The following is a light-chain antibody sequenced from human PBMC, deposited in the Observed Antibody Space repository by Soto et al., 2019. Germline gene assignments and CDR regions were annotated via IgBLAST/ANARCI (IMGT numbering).Light chain of an antibody. J-gene: IGKJ2*01. CDR2: AAS. CDR3: QQSYSTPMYT. V-gene: IGKV1-39*01. Sequence: DIPMTQSPSSLSASVGDRVTITCRASQSISSYLNWYQQKPGKAPNLLIYAASSLESGVPSRFSGSGSGTDFTLTISSLQPEDFATYYCQQSYSTPMYTFGQGTKLEIK. CDR1: QSISSY.